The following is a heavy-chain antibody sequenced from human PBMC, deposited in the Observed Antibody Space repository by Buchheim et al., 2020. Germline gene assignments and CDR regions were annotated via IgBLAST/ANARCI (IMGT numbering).Heavy chain of an antibody. D-gene: IGHD6-13*01. CDR1: GGSISSGDYY. Sequence: QVQLQESGPGLVKPSQTLSLTCTVSGGSISSGDYYWSWIRQPPGKGLEWIGYIYYSGSTYYNPSLKSRVTISVDTSNNQFSLKLSSVTAADTDVYECARELAAETQENGFDPWGQGTL. CDR2: IYYSGST. J-gene: IGHJ5*02. V-gene: IGHV4-30-4*01. CDR3: ARELAAETQENGFDP.